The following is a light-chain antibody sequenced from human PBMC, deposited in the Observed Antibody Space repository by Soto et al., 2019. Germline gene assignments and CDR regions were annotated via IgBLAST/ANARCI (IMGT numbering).Light chain of an antibody. CDR3: QQYNNWPPIT. CDR1: QSVRSN. V-gene: IGKV3-15*01. Sequence: ETVVTQSPDTLSLSPGESATLSCRASQSVRSNLAWYQWRPGQAPRLLIFRASTRAPGIPARFSGSGSGTEFTLTISSLQSEDFTVYYCQQYNNWPPITFGRGTRLEIK. J-gene: IGKJ5*01. CDR2: RAS.